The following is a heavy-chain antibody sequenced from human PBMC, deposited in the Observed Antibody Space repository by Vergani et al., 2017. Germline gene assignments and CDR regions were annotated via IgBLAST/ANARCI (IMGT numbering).Heavy chain of an antibody. J-gene: IGHJ5*02. V-gene: IGHV3-23*04. Sequence: VQLVESGGGLVKPGGSLRLSCAASGFTFSSYAMSWVRQAPGKGLEWVSAISGSGGSTYYADSVKGRFTISRDNSKNTLYLQMNSLRAEDTAVYYCAKLPYPWDDYGDYGSGPWGQGTLVTVSS. D-gene: IGHD4-17*01. CDR1: GFTFSSYA. CDR3: AKLPYPWDDYGDYGSGP. CDR2: ISGSGGST.